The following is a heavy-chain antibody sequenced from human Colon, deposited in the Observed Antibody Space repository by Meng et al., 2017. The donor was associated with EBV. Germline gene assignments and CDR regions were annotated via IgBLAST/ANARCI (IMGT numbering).Heavy chain of an antibody. D-gene: IGHD1-26*01. CDR1: GVSISSNIR. CDR3: ARGKQDAWELLAY. Sequence: QGQLHELGPGLVKPSGTLSLTCGVSGVSISSNIRWTWVRQPPGKGLEWIGDIDDSGSTNYNPSLNSRISISLDKSKNHFSLKVNSVTAADTAVYYCARGKQDAWELLAYWGQGALVTVSS. CDR2: IDDSGST. J-gene: IGHJ4*02. V-gene: IGHV4-4*02.